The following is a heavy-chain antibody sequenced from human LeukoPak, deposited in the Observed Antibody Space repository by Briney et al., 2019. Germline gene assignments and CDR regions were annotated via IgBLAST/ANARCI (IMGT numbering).Heavy chain of an antibody. Sequence: PSETLSLTCTVSGGSISSGGYYWSWIRQHPGKGLEWIGYIYYSGSTNYNPSLKSRVTISVDTSKNQISLKLSSVTAADTAVYYCARAIGSSGVFDYWGQGTLVTVSS. V-gene: IGHV4-61*08. CDR2: IYYSGST. CDR3: ARAIGSSGVFDY. CDR1: GGSISSGGYY. D-gene: IGHD6-19*01. J-gene: IGHJ4*02.